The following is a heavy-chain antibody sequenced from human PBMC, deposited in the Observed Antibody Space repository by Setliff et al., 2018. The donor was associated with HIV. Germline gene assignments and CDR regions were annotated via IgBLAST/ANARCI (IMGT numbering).Heavy chain of an antibody. V-gene: IGHV1-18*01. CDR2: ITSYNGNT. CDR3: ARDHHSGRGSNFPWYSDL. CDR1: GYTFSNYG. Sequence: ASVKVSCKASGYTFSNYGITWVRQAPGQGLEWMGWITSYNGNTNYAKKFKGRVTMTTDTSTSIAYMELKSLRSEDTAVYYCARDHHSGRGSNFPWYSDLWGRGILVTVSS. J-gene: IGHJ2*01. D-gene: IGHD1-26*01.